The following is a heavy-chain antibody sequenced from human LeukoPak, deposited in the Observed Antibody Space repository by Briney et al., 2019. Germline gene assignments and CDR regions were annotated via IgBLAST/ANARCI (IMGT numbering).Heavy chain of an antibody. CDR1: GFTFSSYA. D-gene: IGHD3-22*01. CDR3: VKGGIVVLISAFDI. J-gene: IGHJ3*02. Sequence: PGGSLRLSCSAPGFTFSSYAMLWVRQAPGKGLEYVSTISSNGGSTYYADSVKGRFTISRDNSKNTLYLQMSSLRAEDTAVYYCVKGGIVVLISAFDIWGQGTMVTVSS. V-gene: IGHV3-64D*06. CDR2: ISSNGGST.